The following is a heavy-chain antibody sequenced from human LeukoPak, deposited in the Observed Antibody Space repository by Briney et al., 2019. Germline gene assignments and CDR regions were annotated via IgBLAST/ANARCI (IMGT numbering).Heavy chain of an antibody. CDR2: INHSGST. V-gene: IGHV4-34*01. Sequence: SETLSLTCAVYGGSFSGYYWSWIRQPRGKGLEWIGEINHSGSTNYNPSLKSRVTISVDTSKNQFSLKLSSVTAADTAVYYCARSSVAGTANFDYWGQGTLVTVSS. CDR1: GGSFSGYY. CDR3: ARSSVAGTANFDY. J-gene: IGHJ4*02. D-gene: IGHD6-19*01.